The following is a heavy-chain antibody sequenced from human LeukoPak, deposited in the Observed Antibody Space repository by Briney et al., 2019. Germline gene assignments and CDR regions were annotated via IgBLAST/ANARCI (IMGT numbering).Heavy chain of an antibody. CDR2: IYYSGTN. CDR1: GVSINNYY. Sequence: PSETLSLTCAVSGVSINNYYWSWIRQPPGKALEWIGYIYYSGTNNYNPSLQSRATISKDTSKNQFSLKLTSVTAADTAVYFCAGSVLTVNFDYWGQGILVTVSS. D-gene: IGHD3-9*01. J-gene: IGHJ4*02. CDR3: AGSVLTVNFDY. V-gene: IGHV4-59*01.